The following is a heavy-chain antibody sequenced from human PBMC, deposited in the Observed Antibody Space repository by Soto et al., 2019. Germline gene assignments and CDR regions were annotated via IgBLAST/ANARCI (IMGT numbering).Heavy chain of an antibody. CDR1: GFTFSTYA. CDR3: ARHSVGYKLIYNWFEP. D-gene: IGHD1-1*01. J-gene: IGHJ5*02. Sequence: VGSLRLSCAASGFTFSTYAMSWVRQAPGKGLEWVSTISGSGGTTYYADSVKGRFTISRDNSKNTLYLQMNSLKAEDTAIFYCARHSVGYKLIYNWFEPLGQRTLVTVSS. V-gene: IGHV3-23*01. CDR2: ISGSGGTT.